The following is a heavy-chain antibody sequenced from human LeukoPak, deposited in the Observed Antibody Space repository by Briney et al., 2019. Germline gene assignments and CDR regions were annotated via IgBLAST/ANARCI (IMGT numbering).Heavy chain of an antibody. Sequence: GGSLRLSCAASGFTFSSYGMHWVRQAPGKGLEWVAFIRYDGSNKYYADSVKGRFTISRDNSKNTLYLQMNSLRVEDTAVHYSAKHIYCGAGSCYHFDYWGQGTLVTVSS. J-gene: IGHJ4*02. CDR2: IRYDGSNK. CDR1: GFTFSSYG. V-gene: IGHV3-30*02. CDR3: AKHIYCGAGSCYHFDY. D-gene: IGHD2-15*01.